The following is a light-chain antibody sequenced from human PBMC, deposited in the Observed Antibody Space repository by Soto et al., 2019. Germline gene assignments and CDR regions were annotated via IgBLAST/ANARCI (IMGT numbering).Light chain of an antibody. CDR3: QQHYAMPRT. CDR1: QSVSHSSSNKNY. Sequence: DIVMTQSPDALAVSLGERATINCKSSQSVSHSSSNKNYLTWYQQKSGQPPKPLISWASARESGVPDRFSGSGSGTDFTLTSSSLQAEDVAVYYCQQHYAMPRTFGQGTKLEIK. CDR2: WAS. V-gene: IGKV4-1*01. J-gene: IGKJ2*02.